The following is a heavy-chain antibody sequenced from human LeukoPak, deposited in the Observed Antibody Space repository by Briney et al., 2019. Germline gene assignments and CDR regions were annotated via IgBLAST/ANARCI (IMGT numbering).Heavy chain of an antibody. V-gene: IGHV3-64*01. J-gene: IGHJ4*02. Sequence: GGSLRLSCAASGFTFSSDGMVWGRQAPGEGLEYVSGITSNGGTTYYGNSVKGRFTISRDNSKDTLYPQMGSLRSEDMAVYYCARGIRWASDYWGQGTLVTVAS. D-gene: IGHD4-23*01. CDR1: GFTFSSDG. CDR3: ARGIRWASDY. CDR2: ITSNGGTT.